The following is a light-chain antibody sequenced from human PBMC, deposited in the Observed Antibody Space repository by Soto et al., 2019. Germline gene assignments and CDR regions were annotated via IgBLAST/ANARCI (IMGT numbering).Light chain of an antibody. J-gene: IGKJ1*01. CDR3: QHYNSYSLWT. CDR1: QTISSW. CDR2: KAS. V-gene: IGKV1-5*03. Sequence: DIQMTQSPSTLSGSVGDRVTITCRASQTISSWLAWYQQKPGKAPKLLIYKASTLKSGVPSRFSGSGSGTEFTLTISSLQPDDFATYYCQHYNSYSLWTFGQGTKVDI.